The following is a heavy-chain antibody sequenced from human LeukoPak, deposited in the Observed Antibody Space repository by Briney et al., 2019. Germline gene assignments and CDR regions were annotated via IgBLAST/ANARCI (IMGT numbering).Heavy chain of an antibody. V-gene: IGHV1-18*01. CDR3: ARNMTTSGPIDIEDAFDI. J-gene: IGHJ3*02. Sequence: ASVKVSCTASGYTFTSYGISWVRQAPGQGLEWIGWISANNGKTKYAHNLQGRFAMTTDTSVSTAYMELRSLRSDDTAVYYCARNMTTSGPIDIEDAFDIWGQGTMVTVSS. D-gene: IGHD4-17*01. CDR1: GYTFTSYG. CDR2: ISANNGKT.